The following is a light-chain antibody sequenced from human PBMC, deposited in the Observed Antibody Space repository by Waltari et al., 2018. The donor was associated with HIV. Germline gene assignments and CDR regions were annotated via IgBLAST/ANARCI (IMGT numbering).Light chain of an antibody. CDR2: SNN. CDR3: SAWDDNVNAL. V-gene: IGLV1-44*01. CDR1: RSNIGRNN. J-gene: IGLJ2*01. Sequence: QSVLRQPPSASGTPGQRVTISCSGSRSNIGRNNVHWYQQLPGTAPKLLIYSNNRRPSGVPDRISGSKSGTSASLAISGLQSEDEADYYCSAWDDNVNALFGGGTKLTVL.